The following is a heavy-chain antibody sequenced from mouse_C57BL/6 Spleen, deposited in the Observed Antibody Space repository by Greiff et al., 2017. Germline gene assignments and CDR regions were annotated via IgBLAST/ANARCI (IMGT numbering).Heavy chain of an antibody. D-gene: IGHD2-4*01. Sequence: EVKLMESGGGLVKPGGSLKLSCAASGFTFSDYGMHWVRQAPEKGLEWVAYISSGSSTIYYAATVKGRFTISRDNATNTLFLQMTSLRSEDTAMYYCARDDYDAWDYWGQGTTLTVSS. CDR2: ISSGSSTI. V-gene: IGHV5-17*01. J-gene: IGHJ2*01. CDR1: GFTFSDYG. CDR3: ARDDYDAWDY.